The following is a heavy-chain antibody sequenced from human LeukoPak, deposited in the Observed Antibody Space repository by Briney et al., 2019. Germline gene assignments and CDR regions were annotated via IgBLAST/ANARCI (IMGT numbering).Heavy chain of an antibody. V-gene: IGHV4-38-2*02. D-gene: IGHD3-22*01. J-gene: IGHJ5*02. CDR3: ARGVTMIGRLRFDP. Sequence: SETLSLTCNVSGYSISSGYYWGWVRQPPGKGLDWIGNLYHTGSTYYNPSLKSRVIISVDTSKNQFSLKLSSVTAADTAVYYCARGVTMIGRLRFDPWGQGTLVTVSS. CDR1: GYSISSGYY. CDR2: LYHTGST.